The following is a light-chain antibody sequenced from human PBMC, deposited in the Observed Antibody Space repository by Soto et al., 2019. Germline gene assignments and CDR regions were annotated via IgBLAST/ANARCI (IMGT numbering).Light chain of an antibody. CDR3: QQYGRPWT. CDR2: GAS. V-gene: IGKV3-20*01. J-gene: IGKJ1*01. Sequence: ETVLTQSPGTLSVSPGERATLSCRASHSVDTNLAWYHQKPGQAPRLLIYGASSRATGIPDRFSGSGSGIDFTLTISRLEPEDFGVYYCQQYGRPWTFGQGTKVETK. CDR1: HSVDTN.